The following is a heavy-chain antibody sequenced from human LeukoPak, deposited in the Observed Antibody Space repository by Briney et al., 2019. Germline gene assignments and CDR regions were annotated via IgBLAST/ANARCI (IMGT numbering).Heavy chain of an antibody. D-gene: IGHD6-13*01. V-gene: IGHV1-2*02. J-gene: IGHJ6*03. Sequence: ASVKVSCKASGYTFTGYYMHWVRQAPGQGLEWMGWINPNSGGTNYAQKFQGRVTMTRDTSISTAYMELSRLRSDGTAVYYCARWSSSWYYSGYYYMDVWGKGTTVTVSS. CDR1: GYTFTGYY. CDR3: ARWSSSWYYSGYYYMDV. CDR2: INPNSGGT.